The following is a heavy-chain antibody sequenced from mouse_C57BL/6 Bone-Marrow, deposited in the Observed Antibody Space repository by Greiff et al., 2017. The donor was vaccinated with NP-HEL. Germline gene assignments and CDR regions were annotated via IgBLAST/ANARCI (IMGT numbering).Heavy chain of an antibody. D-gene: IGHD1-1*01. V-gene: IGHV5-6*01. J-gene: IGHJ2*01. Sequence: VQLQESGGDLVKPGGSLKLSCAASGFTFSSYGMSWVRQTPDKRLEWVATISSGGSYTYYPDSVKGRFTISRDNAKNTLYLQMSSLKSEDTAMYYCARHGVITTVVTPFDYWGQGTTLTVSS. CDR1: GFTFSSYG. CDR3: ARHGVITTVVTPFDY. CDR2: ISSGGSYT.